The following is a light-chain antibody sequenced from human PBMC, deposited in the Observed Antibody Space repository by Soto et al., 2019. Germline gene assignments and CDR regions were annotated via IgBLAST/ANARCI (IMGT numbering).Light chain of an antibody. CDR3: AAWDDSLIGPV. V-gene: IGLV1-47*01. Sequence: QSVLTQPPSASGTPGQRVTISCSGSSSNIGNNDVYWYQQLPGTAPKLLIYRNNQRPSGVPDRFSGSKSGTSVSLAISGLRSEDEADYYCAAWDDSLIGPVFGGGTKLTVL. CDR1: SSNIGNND. CDR2: RNN. J-gene: IGLJ2*01.